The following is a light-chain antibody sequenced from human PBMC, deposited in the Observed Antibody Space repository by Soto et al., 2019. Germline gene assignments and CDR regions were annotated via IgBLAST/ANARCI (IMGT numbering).Light chain of an antibody. CDR2: HAP. V-gene: IGKV1-33*01. CDR1: QDISSC. J-gene: IGKJ4*01. CDR3: QQYDNPPLT. Sequence: IQMTQSPSALSVSVGDRVTITCQASQDISSCLNWYQQKXGKAPKLLMYHAPNLEAGVSSRFSGSGSGTDFTLTIISLLPEDVETYYCQQYDNPPLTFGGGTKVDIK.